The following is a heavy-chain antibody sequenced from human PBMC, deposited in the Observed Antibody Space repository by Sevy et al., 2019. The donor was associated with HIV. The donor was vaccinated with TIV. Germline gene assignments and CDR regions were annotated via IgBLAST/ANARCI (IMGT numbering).Heavy chain of an antibody. CDR2: ISSSSSTI. D-gene: IGHD6-13*01. J-gene: IGHJ4*02. Sequence: GGSLRLSCAASGFTFSSYSMNWVRQAPGKGLEWVSYISSSSSTIYYADSVKGRFTISGDNAKNSLYLQMNSLRDEDTAVYYCAREREAAAGTNKEFDYWGQGTLVTVSS. V-gene: IGHV3-48*02. CDR1: GFTFSSYS. CDR3: AREREAAAGTNKEFDY.